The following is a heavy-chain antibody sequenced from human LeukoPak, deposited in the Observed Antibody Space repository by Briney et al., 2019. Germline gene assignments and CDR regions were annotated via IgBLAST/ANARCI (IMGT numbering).Heavy chain of an antibody. Sequence: SQTLSLTCTVSGGSISSGGYYWSWLRQHPGKGLEWIGYIYYSGSTYYNPSLKSRVTISVDTSKNQFSLKLSSVTAADPAVYYCARDYGGNSWFDPWGQGTLVTVSS. V-gene: IGHV4-31*03. CDR3: ARDYGGNSWFDP. D-gene: IGHD4-23*01. CDR2: IYYSGST. CDR1: GGSISSGGYY. J-gene: IGHJ5*02.